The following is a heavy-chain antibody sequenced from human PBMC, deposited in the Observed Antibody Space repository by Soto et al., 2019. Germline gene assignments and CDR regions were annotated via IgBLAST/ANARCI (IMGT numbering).Heavy chain of an antibody. CDR1: GYTFTSYG. Sequence: GASVKVSCKASGYTFTSYGISWVREAPGQGLEWMGWISAYNGNTNYAQKLQGRVTMTTDTSTSTAYMELRSLRSDDTAVYYCERDNGRANDVRVGYWGQGTLVTVSS. CDR3: ERDNGRANDVRVGY. J-gene: IGHJ4*02. CDR2: ISAYNGNT. D-gene: IGHD2-2*01. V-gene: IGHV1-18*01.